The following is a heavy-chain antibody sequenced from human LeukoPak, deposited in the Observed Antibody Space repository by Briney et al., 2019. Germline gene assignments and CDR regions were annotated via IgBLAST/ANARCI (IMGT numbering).Heavy chain of an antibody. CDR1: GVSINTCCYY. CDR3: ARGRSYGFDFDS. J-gene: IGHJ4*02. Sequence: SETLSLTCDVSGVSINTCCYYWTSIRQPPGKGLEWIGYKYYSGSTRNNSSLRSRLTISLDTSKNQFSLRLTSVTAADTAVYYCARGRSYGFDFDSWGPGTLVIVSS. V-gene: IGHV4-61*01. D-gene: IGHD5-18*01. CDR2: KYYSGST.